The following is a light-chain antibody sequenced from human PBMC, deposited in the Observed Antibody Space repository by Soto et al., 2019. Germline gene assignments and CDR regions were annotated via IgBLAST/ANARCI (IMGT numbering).Light chain of an antibody. CDR1: QSISSY. Sequence: DIQMTQSPSSLSASVGDRVAITCRASQSISSYLNWYQQKPGKAPKLLIYAASSLQSGVPSRFSGSGSGTDFTLTISSLQPEDFATYYCQQLFDSPITFGQGTRLEI. J-gene: IGKJ5*01. V-gene: IGKV1-39*01. CDR2: AAS. CDR3: QQLFDSPIT.